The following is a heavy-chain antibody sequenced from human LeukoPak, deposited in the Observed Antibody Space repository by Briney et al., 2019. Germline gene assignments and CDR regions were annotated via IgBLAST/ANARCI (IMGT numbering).Heavy chain of an antibody. Sequence: GGSLSLSCAASGFTFSSYSMNWVRQAPGKGLEWVSSISSSSSNIYHADSVKGRFTIPRDNVKNSLYLQMNSLRAEDTAVYYCARENYGSGSPALDYWGQGTLVTVSS. CDR2: ISSSSSNI. D-gene: IGHD3-10*01. CDR3: ARENYGSGSPALDY. CDR1: GFTFSSYS. V-gene: IGHV3-21*01. J-gene: IGHJ4*02.